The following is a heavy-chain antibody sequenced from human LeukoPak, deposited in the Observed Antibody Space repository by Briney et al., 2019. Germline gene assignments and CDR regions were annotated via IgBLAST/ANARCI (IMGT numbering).Heavy chain of an antibody. V-gene: IGHV3-53*01. D-gene: IGHD6-19*01. CDR3: ARSPHGWFYFDY. J-gene: IGHJ4*02. Sequence: GGSLRLSCAASGFTVSSNYMSWVRQAPGKGLEWVSVIYSGGSTYYADSVKGRFTISRDNSKNTLYLQMNSLRAEDTAVYYCARSPHGWFYFDYWGQGTLVTVSS. CDR2: IYSGGST. CDR1: GFTVSSNY.